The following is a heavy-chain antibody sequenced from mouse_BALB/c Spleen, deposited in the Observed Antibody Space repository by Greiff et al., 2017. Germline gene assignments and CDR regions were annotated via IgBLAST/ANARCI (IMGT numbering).Heavy chain of an antibody. CDR1: GFNIKDTY. V-gene: IGHV14-4*02. CDR2: IDPANGDT. J-gene: IGHJ3*01. Sequence: VQLQQSGAELVKPGASVKLSCTASGFNIKDTYMHWVKQRPEQGLEWIGRIDPANGDTEYAPKFQGKATMTADTSSNTAYLQLSSLTSEDTAVYYCNAGLFAYWGQGTLVTVSA. CDR3: NAGLFAY.